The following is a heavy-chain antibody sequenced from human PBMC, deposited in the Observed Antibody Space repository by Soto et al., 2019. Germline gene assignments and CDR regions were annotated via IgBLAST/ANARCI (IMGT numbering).Heavy chain of an antibody. D-gene: IGHD3-22*01. CDR3: ARNYYDGSGHFY. V-gene: IGHV4-39*01. CDR2: IYYSGST. CDR1: DGSISSSSYF. Sequence: PSETLSLTCTVSDGSISSSSYFWGWVRQPPGKGLEWIGTIYYSGSTYYNPSLKSRVTISVDTSKKQFSLNLSSVAAADTAVYYCARNYYDGSGHFYWGQGTLVTVSS. J-gene: IGHJ4*02.